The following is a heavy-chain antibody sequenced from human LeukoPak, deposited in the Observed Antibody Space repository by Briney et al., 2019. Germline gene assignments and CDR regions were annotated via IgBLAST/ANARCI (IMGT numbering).Heavy chain of an antibody. D-gene: IGHD6-13*01. J-gene: IGHJ4*02. CDR2: INPNSGGT. CDR3: ARDPIAAAGTAPGY. Sequence: ASVKVSCKASGFTFNAYNIHWVRQAPGQGLEWMGWINPNSGGTNYAQKFQGRVTMTRDTSISTAYMELSRLRSDDTAVCYCARDPIAAAGTAPGYWGQGTLVTVSS. V-gene: IGHV1-2*02. CDR1: GFTFNAYN.